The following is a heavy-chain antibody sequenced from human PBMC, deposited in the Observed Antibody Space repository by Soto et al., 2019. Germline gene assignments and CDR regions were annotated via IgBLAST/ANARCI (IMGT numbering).Heavy chain of an antibody. CDR2: INPNSGGT. Sequence: GASVKVSCKASGYTFTGYYMHWVRQAPGQGLEWMGWINPNSGGTNYAQKFQGRVTMTRDTSISTAYMELSRLRSDDTAVYYCARDSEAWGNYGEFYYYYGMDVWGQGTTVTVSS. D-gene: IGHD4-17*01. V-gene: IGHV1-2*02. CDR1: GYTFTGYY. CDR3: ARDSEAWGNYGEFYYYYGMDV. J-gene: IGHJ6*02.